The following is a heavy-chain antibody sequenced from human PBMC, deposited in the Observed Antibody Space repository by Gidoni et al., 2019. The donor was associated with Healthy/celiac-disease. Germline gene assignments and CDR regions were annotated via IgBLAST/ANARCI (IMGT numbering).Heavy chain of an antibody. CDR1: EYTFTGYY. V-gene: IGHV1-2*04. CDR2: INPNSGGT. J-gene: IGHJ4*02. D-gene: IGHD6-13*01. Sequence: QVQLVQSGAEVKKPGASVKVSCKASEYTFTGYYMHWVRQAPGQGLEWMGWINPNSGGTNYAQKFQGWVTMTRDTSISTAYMELSRLRSDDTAVYYCARDLSSSWPIGGGGDYWGQGTLVTVSS. CDR3: ARDLSSSWPIGGGGDY.